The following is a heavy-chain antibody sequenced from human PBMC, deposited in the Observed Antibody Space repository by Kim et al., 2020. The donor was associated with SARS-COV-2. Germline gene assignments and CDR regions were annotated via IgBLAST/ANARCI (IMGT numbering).Heavy chain of an antibody. Sequence: GGSLRLSCAASGFTFGDYAMHWVRQAPGKGLEWVSGISWNSGSIGYADSVKGRFTISRDNAKNSLYLQMNSLRAEDTALYYCAKDRGEYYDFWSGYYTGLFDPWGQGTLVTVSS. D-gene: IGHD3-3*01. CDR2: ISWNSGSI. V-gene: IGHV3-9*01. CDR3: AKDRGEYYDFWSGYYTGLFDP. J-gene: IGHJ5*02. CDR1: GFTFGDYA.